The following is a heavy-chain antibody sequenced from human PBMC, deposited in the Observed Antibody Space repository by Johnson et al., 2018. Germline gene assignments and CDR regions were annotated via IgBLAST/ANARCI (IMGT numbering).Heavy chain of an antibody. D-gene: IGHD2-8*01. CDR1: GFTFSSYA. CDR2: ISYDGSNK. V-gene: IGHV3-30-3*01. J-gene: IGHJ6*03. CDR3: ARDGVLMVYAISYYYYYYMDV. Sequence: QVQLVESGGGVVQXGRSXRLXCAASGFTFSSYAMHWVRQAPGKGLEWVAVISYDGSNKYYADSVKGRFTIPRDNSKNTLYLQMNSLRAEDTAVYYCARDGVLMVYAISYYYYYYMDVWGKGTTVTVSS.